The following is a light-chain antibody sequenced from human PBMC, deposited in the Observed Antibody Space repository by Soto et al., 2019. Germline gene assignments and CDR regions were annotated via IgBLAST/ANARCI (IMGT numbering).Light chain of an antibody. J-gene: IGLJ1*01. V-gene: IGLV2-14*01. CDR2: DVT. Sequence: QSVLTQPASVSGSPGQSITISCSGTSSDVGGYNYVSWYQQNPGTAPKLLIYDVTNRPSGVSHRFSGSKSGNTASLTTSGLQAGDEADYYCSSYRSSRTYVFGTGTKVTVL. CDR1: SSDVGGYNY. CDR3: SSYRSSRTYV.